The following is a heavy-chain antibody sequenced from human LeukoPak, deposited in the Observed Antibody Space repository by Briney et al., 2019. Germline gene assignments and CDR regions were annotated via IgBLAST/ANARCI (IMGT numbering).Heavy chain of an antibody. CDR1: GFTFSNVR. D-gene: IGHD1-26*01. CDR2: LKSNTHGGTT. V-gene: IGHV3-15*01. Sequence: GGSLRLLCAASGFTFSNVRMSWVRQAPGKGLEGVGYLKSNTHGGTTDYAAPVKGRFTISRDDSKNSLYLQMNSLKTEDTALYYCATEYYGSYNYWGQGALVTVSS. CDR3: ATEYYGSYNY. J-gene: IGHJ4*02.